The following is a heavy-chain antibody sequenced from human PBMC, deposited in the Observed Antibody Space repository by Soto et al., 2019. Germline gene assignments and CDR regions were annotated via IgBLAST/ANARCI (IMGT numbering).Heavy chain of an antibody. J-gene: IGHJ4*02. CDR2: ISSSSSTI. D-gene: IGHD6-19*01. V-gene: IGHV3-48*01. CDR1: GFTFSSYS. Sequence: EVQLVESGGGLVQPGGSLRLSCAASGFTFSSYSMNWVRQAPRKGLEWVSYISSSSSTIYYADSVKGRFTISRDNAKNSLYLQMNSLRAEDTAVYYCASPRRVAVAVGVCDYWGQGTLVTVSS. CDR3: ASPRRVAVAVGVCDY.